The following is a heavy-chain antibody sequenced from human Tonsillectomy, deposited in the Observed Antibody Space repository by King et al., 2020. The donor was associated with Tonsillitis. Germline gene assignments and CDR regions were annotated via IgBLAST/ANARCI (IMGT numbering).Heavy chain of an antibody. J-gene: IGHJ6*03. CDR2: IIPTFGIA. V-gene: IGHV1-69*04. CDR3: ASLTSLEDYYYMAV. Sequence: QLVQSGAEVKKPGSSVKVSCKASGGTFSSYAISWVRQAPGQGLEWMGRIIPTFGIANYAQKFQGRVTITADKSTSTAYMELSSLRSEDTAVYYCASLTSLEDYYYMAVWGKGTTVTVSS. CDR1: GGTFSSYA.